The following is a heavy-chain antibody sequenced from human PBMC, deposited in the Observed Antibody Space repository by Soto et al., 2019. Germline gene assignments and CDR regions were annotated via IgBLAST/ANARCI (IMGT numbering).Heavy chain of an antibody. CDR3: ARDYGSGSYHDTYYFDY. J-gene: IGHJ4*02. CDR2: ISSSSSTI. Sequence: GGSLRLSCAASGFTFSSYSMNWVRQAPGKGLEWVSYISSSSSTIYYADSVKGRFTISRDNAKNSLYLQMNSLRDEDTAVYYCARDYGSGSYHDTYYFDYWGQGTLVTVSS. V-gene: IGHV3-48*02. CDR1: GFTFSSYS. D-gene: IGHD3-10*01.